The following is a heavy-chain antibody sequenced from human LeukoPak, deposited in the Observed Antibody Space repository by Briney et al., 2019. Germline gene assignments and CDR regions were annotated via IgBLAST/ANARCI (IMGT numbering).Heavy chain of an antibody. CDR3: AKAGRTPLGYYYYYMDV. CDR1: GFTFSSYS. CDR2: ISSSSSYI. J-gene: IGHJ6*03. Sequence: GGSLRLSCAASGFTFSSYSMNWVRQAPGKGLEWVSSISSSSSYIYYADSVKGRFTISRDNAKNSLYLQMNSLRAEDAAVYYCAKAGRTPLGYYYYYMDVWGKGTTVTVSS. V-gene: IGHV3-21*01.